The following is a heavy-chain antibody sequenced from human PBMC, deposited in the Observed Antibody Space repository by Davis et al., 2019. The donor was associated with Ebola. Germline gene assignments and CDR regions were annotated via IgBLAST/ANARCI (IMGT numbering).Heavy chain of an antibody. V-gene: IGHV4-39*07. CDR3: ARDHPPAAVAGSWYNWFDP. J-gene: IGHJ5*02. CDR1: GGSISSSSYY. D-gene: IGHD6-19*01. CDR2: IYYSGST. Sequence: PSETLSLTCTVSGGSISSSSYYWGWIRQPPGKGLEWIGSIYYSGSTYYNPSLKSRVTISVDTSKNQFSLKLSSVTAADTAVYYCARDHPPAAVAGSWYNWFDPWGQGTLVTVSS.